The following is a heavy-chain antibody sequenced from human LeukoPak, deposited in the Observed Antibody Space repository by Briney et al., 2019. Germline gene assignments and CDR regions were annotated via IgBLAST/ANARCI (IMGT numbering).Heavy chain of an antibody. Sequence: GRSLLLSCAASGFPFSSYAMHGVRQAPGKGLEGVAVISYDGSNKYYADSVKGRFTISRDNSKNTLYLQMNSLRAEDTAVYYCARAAPFGEIDYWGQGTLVTVSS. V-gene: IGHV3-30*04. CDR3: ARAAPFGEIDY. D-gene: IGHD3-16*01. CDR2: ISYDGSNK. J-gene: IGHJ4*02. CDR1: GFPFSSYA.